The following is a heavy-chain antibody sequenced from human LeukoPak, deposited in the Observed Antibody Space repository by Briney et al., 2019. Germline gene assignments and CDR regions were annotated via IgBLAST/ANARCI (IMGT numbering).Heavy chain of an antibody. CDR3: AKVFQYSPQGGDY. CDR1: GFTFSNYG. D-gene: IGHD4-11*01. CDR2: IWYDGSKK. V-gene: IGHV3-30*02. Sequence: GGSLRLSCAASGFTFSNYGMHWVRQAPGKGLEWVAVIWYDGSKKNYAESVNGRLTISRDSSKNKLYLQMNSLSPEDTAVYYCAKVFQYSPQGGDYWGQGNLVTVSS. J-gene: IGHJ4*02.